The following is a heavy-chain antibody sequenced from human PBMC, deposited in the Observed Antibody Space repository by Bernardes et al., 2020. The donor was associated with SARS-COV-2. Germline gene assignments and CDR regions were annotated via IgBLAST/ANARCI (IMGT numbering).Heavy chain of an antibody. V-gene: IGHV3-33*01. CDR2: IWYDGSNK. CDR3: AREYIAAAGRAPDY. Sequence: LRLSCAASGFTFSSYGMHWVRQAPGKGLEWVAVIWYDGSNKYYADSVKGRFTISRDNSKNTLYLQMNSLRAEDTAVYYCAREYIAAAGRAPDYWGQGTLVTVSS. CDR1: GFTFSSYG. J-gene: IGHJ4*02. D-gene: IGHD6-13*01.